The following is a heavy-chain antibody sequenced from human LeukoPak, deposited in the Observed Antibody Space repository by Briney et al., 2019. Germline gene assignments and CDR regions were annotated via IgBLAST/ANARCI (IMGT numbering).Heavy chain of an antibody. CDR3: ARGKSIAARYFDY. V-gene: IGHV4-59*01. J-gene: IGHJ4*02. D-gene: IGHD6-6*01. CDR2: IYYSGST. Sequence: SETLSLTCTVSGGSISSYYWSWIRQPPGKGLEWIGYIYYSGSTNYNPSLKSRVTISVDTSKNQFSLKLSSVTAADTAVYCCARGKSIAARYFDYWGQGTLVTVSS. CDR1: GGSISSYY.